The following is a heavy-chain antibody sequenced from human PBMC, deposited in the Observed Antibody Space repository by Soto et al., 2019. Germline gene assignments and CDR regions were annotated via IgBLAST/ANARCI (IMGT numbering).Heavy chain of an antibody. Sequence: GGSLRLSCAASGFTFSGSAMHWVRQASGKGLEWVGRIRSKANSYATAYAASVQGRFTISRDDSKNTAYLQMNSLKTEDTAVYYCTRHDYGSGSYSDYYGMDVWGQGTTVTVSS. CDR3: TRHDYGSGSYSDYYGMDV. V-gene: IGHV3-73*01. D-gene: IGHD3-10*01. CDR1: GFTFSGSA. J-gene: IGHJ6*02. CDR2: IRSKANSYAT.